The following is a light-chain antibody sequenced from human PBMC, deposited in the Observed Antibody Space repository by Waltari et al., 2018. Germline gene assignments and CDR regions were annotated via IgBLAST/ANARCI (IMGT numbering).Light chain of an antibody. CDR1: QGISSY. V-gene: IGKV1-17*01. J-gene: IGKJ2*03. Sequence: DIQMTQSPSSLSVSVGDTVTITCRASQGISSYLNWFQQKPGKAPKLLIYAASSLESGVPSRFSGSGSGTEFTLTISSLQPEDFAAYYCLQHNSYPYSFGQGTKVEIK. CDR2: AAS. CDR3: LQHNSYPYS.